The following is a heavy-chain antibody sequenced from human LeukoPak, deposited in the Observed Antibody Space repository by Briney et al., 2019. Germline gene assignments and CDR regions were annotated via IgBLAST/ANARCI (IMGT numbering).Heavy chain of an antibody. CDR3: AKDSSRWAFDY. Sequence: GGSLRLSCSASGVTLRSYGVHWVRQAPGKGLEGVAVTSYDGSDEHYADSVKGRFTVSRDNSKNTVYLQMNSLRAEDTAVYYCAKDSSRWAFDYWGQGSLVTVSS. V-gene: IGHV3-30*18. J-gene: IGHJ4*02. D-gene: IGHD6-13*01. CDR2: TSYDGSDE. CDR1: GVTLRSYG.